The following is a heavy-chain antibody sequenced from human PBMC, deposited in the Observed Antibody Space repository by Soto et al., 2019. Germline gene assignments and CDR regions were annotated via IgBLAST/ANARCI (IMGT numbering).Heavy chain of an antibody. D-gene: IGHD6-19*01. J-gene: IGHJ6*02. V-gene: IGHV4-39*01. CDR1: GCSVSSSSYY. CDR2: IYYSGST. Sequence: SETLSHTCTVSGCSVSSSSYYWGWIRQPPGKGLEWIGSIYYSGSTYYNPSLKSRVTISVDTSKNQFSLKLSSVTAADTAVYYCATKTGGGWEDGMDVWGQGTTVTVSS. CDR3: ATKTGGGWEDGMDV.